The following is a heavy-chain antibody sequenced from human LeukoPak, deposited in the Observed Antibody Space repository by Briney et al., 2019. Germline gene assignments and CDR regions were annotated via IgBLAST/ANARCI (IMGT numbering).Heavy chain of an antibody. D-gene: IGHD3-10*01. J-gene: IGHJ4*02. CDR1: VYTLTSYR. Sequence: GASVTVSFKASVYTLTSYRFHWVRQAPGQGLEWVGIINPSGGSTSNTQKFQGRVTMTRDTSTSTVYMELRSLRSKDTGVYYCARDSLPHYYTSGSQNPADYWGQGSLVTVSS. CDR3: ARDSLPHYYTSGSQNPADY. V-gene: IGHV1-46*01. CDR2: INPSGGST.